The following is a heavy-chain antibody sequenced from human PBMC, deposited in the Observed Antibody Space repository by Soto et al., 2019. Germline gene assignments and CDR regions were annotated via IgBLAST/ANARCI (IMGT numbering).Heavy chain of an antibody. CDR2: IDWDDDK. J-gene: IGHJ6*03. Sequence: SGPTLVNPTQTLTLNCTFSGFSLSTSGMCVSWIRQPPGKALEWLARIDWDDDKYYSTSLKTRLTISKDTSKNQVVLTMTNMDPVDTATYYCAATVTTSYYYYYMDVWGKGTTVTVSS. CDR1: GFSLSTSGMC. CDR3: AATVTTSYYYYYMDV. D-gene: IGHD4-17*01. V-gene: IGHV2-70*11.